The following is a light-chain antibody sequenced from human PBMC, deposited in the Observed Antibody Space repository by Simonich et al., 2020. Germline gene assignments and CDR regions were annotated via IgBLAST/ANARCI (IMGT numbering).Light chain of an antibody. J-gene: IGKJ2*01. V-gene: IGKV4-1*01. Sequence: DIVMTQSPDSLAVSLGERATINCTSSQSVLNSSNNKNYLAWYQQKPGQPPKLLIYWSSTRESGVPDRLRGSGSGTDFTLTISSLQAEDVAVYYCQQYYSTPYTFGQGTKLEIK. CDR1: QSVLNSSNNKNY. CDR2: WSS. CDR3: QQYYSTPYT.